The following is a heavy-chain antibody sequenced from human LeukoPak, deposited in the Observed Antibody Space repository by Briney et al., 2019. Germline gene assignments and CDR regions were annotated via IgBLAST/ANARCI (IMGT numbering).Heavy chain of an antibody. V-gene: IGHV3-21*01. J-gene: IGHJ4*02. CDR1: GFTFSTYT. CDR2: ISSSSGYM. D-gene: IGHD2-21*01. Sequence: GGSLRLSCAASGFTFSTYTMNWVRQAPGKGLEWVSSISSSSGYMYYADSLKGRFTISRDNTENSLYLQMDSLRAEDTAVYYCARFAYCGGHCYYFDYWGQGTLVTVFS. CDR3: ARFAYCGGHCYYFDY.